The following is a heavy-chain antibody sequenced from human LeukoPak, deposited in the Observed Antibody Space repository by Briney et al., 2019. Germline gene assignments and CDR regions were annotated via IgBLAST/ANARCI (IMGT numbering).Heavy chain of an antibody. D-gene: IGHD3-22*01. CDR1: GFTFSSYG. Sequence: GGSLRLSCAASGFTFSSYGMHWVRQAPGKGLEWVAVISYDGSNKYYADSVKGRFTISRDNSKNTLYLQMNSLRAEDTAVYYCAKDSHYDSSGYYYPERPLFDYWGQGTLVTVSS. V-gene: IGHV3-30*18. CDR2: ISYDGSNK. J-gene: IGHJ4*02. CDR3: AKDSHYDSSGYYYPERPLFDY.